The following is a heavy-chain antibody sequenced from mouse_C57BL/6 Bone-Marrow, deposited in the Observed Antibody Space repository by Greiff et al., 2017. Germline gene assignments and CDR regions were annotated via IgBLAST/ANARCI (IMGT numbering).Heavy chain of an antibody. Sequence: QVQLQQPGAELVKPGASVKLSCKASGYTFTSYWMHWVKQRPGQGLEWIGMIPPNSGSTNYNAKFKSKATLTVDKSSSTAYMQRSSLTSKDSAVYYCARGYYSNFHYWGQGTTPTVSS. J-gene: IGHJ2*01. V-gene: IGHV1-64*01. CDR2: IPPNSGST. D-gene: IGHD2-5*01. CDR3: ARGYYSNFHY. CDR1: GYTFTSYW.